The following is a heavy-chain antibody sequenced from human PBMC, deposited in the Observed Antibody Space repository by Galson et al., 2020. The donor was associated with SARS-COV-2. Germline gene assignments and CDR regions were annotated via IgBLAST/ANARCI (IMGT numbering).Heavy chain of an antibody. CDR2: IKSKTDGGTT. D-gene: IGHD1-26*01. Sequence: GESLKISCAASGFTFSNAWMSWVRQAPGKGLEWVGRIKSKTDGGTTDYAAPVKGRFTISRDDSKNTLYLQMNSLKTEDTAVYYCTTSGSYLWVDYWGQGTLVTVSS. CDR3: TTSGSYLWVDY. V-gene: IGHV3-15*01. CDR1: GFTFSNAW. J-gene: IGHJ4*02.